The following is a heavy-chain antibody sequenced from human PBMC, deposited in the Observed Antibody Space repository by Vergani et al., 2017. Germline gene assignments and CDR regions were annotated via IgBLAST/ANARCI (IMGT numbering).Heavy chain of an antibody. J-gene: IGHJ6*03. V-gene: IGHV3-30*18. Sequence: QVQLVESGGGVVQPGRSLRLSCAASGFTFSSYGMHWVRQAPGKGLEWVAVISYDGSNKYYADSVKGRFTISRDNSKNTLYLQMNSLRAEDTAVYYCAKDSTGYFETRYYYYYMDVWGKGP. CDR3: AKDSTGYFETRYYYYYMDV. CDR1: GFTFSSYG. CDR2: ISYDGSNK. D-gene: IGHD2-21*01.